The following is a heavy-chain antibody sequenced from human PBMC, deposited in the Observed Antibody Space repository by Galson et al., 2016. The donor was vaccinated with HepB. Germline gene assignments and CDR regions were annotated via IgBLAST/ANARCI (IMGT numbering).Heavy chain of an antibody. CDR2: IGTAGDT. CDR3: TRGGIRLIDY. V-gene: IGHV3-13*04. CDR1: GFNFRSYA. J-gene: IGHJ4*02. Sequence: SLRLSCAASGFNFRSYAMGWVRQSPGTGLEWVSAIGTAGDTYYPDSVKGRFTLPRENAKNSVYLQMNSLRAGDSAMYDCTRGGIRLIDYWGQGTLVTVSS. D-gene: IGHD3-16*01.